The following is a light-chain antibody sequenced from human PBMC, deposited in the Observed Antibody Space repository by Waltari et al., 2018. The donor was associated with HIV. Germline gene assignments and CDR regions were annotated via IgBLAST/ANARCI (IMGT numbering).Light chain of an antibody. V-gene: IGKV1-27*01. Sequence: DIQMSQAPSSLSASVGDRVTITCRASRDISNDLAWYQQKSGEVPKLLIYGASTLRSGVSSRLRGSGSGTEFTLTINGLQPEDVASYYCQNYDSAPVAFCQGTRLEI. CDR2: GAS. J-gene: IGKJ5*01. CDR1: RDISND. CDR3: QNYDSAPVA.